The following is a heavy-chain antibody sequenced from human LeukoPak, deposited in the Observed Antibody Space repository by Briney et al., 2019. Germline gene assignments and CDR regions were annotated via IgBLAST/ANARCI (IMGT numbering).Heavy chain of an antibody. D-gene: IGHD3-22*01. Sequence: GGSLRLSCEASGFTFSSFGMHWVCQTPGKGLEWVAFIRYDGSYKYYPDSVKGRFTISRDNSKNTLYLQMNSLRAEDTAAYYCAKDPLRYYDSSGYPRDGLDYWGQGTLVTVSS. J-gene: IGHJ4*02. V-gene: IGHV3-30*02. CDR2: IRYDGSYK. CDR3: AKDPLRYYDSSGYPRDGLDY. CDR1: GFTFSSFG.